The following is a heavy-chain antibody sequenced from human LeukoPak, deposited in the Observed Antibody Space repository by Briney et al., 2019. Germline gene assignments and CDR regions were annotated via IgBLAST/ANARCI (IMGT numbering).Heavy chain of an antibody. CDR3: ASCYYDSSGYYYFDY. CDR1: GYTFSGHY. CDR2: IEPSSGAT. D-gene: IGHD3-22*01. V-gene: IGHV1-2*02. J-gene: IGHJ4*02. Sequence: ASVKVSCKASGYTFSGHYMHWVRQAPGQGLEWMWWIEPSSGATNYAQKFRGRVTMTRDTSNRTSYMELSRLRSDDTALYYCASCYYDSSGYYYFDYWGEGTLVTASS.